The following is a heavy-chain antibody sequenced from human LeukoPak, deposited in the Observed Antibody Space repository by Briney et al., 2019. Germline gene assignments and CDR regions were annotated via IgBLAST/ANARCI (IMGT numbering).Heavy chain of an antibody. J-gene: IGHJ4*02. D-gene: IGHD1-26*01. CDR1: GGSISSYY. CDR2: IYYSGST. V-gene: IGHV4-59*08. CDR3: ARRSSSGNYDY. Sequence: SETLSLTCTVSGGSISSYYWSWIRQPPGKGLEWIGYIYYSGSTNYNPSLKSRVTISVGTSKNQFSLKLSSVTAADTAVYYCARRSSSGNYDYWGQGTLVTVSS.